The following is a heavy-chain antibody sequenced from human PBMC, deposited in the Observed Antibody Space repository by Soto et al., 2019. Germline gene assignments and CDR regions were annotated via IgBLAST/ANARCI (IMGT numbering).Heavy chain of an antibody. Sequence: QVQLVESGGGVVQPGKSLRLSCAGSGFTFSSYGMDWVRQAPGKGLERVAVISYDGSNKYYADSVKGRFTISRDNSKNTLYLQMSSVRADDTAVYYCAKDRMGAGVRGYFDYWGQGTLVTVSS. CDR3: AKDRMGAGVRGYFDY. J-gene: IGHJ4*02. CDR2: ISYDGSNK. CDR1: GFTFSSYG. V-gene: IGHV3-30*18. D-gene: IGHD3-10*01.